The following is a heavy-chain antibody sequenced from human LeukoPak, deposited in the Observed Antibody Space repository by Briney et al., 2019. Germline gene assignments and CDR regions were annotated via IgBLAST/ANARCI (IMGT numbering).Heavy chain of an antibody. Sequence: AASVKVSCKASGGTFSSYAISWVRQAPGQGLEWMGGIIPIFGTENYAQKFQGRVTITADESTSTAYMELSSLRSEDTAVYYCARARSGWYLDYWGQGTLVTVSS. D-gene: IGHD6-19*01. CDR3: ARARSGWYLDY. J-gene: IGHJ4*02. CDR2: IIPIFGTE. V-gene: IGHV1-69*13. CDR1: GGTFSSYA.